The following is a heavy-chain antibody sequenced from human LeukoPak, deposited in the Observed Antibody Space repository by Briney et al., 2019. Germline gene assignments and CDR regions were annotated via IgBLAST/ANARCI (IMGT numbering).Heavy chain of an antibody. D-gene: IGHD6-13*01. Sequence: GRSLRLSCAASGFTFDDYAMHWVRQVPGKGLEWVSGISWNSGSIGYADSVKGRFTISRDNAKNSLYLQMNSLRAEDTALYYCAKRDSSSWTLDYWGQGTLVTVPS. CDR2: ISWNSGSI. V-gene: IGHV3-9*01. J-gene: IGHJ4*02. CDR3: AKRDSSSWTLDY. CDR1: GFTFDDYA.